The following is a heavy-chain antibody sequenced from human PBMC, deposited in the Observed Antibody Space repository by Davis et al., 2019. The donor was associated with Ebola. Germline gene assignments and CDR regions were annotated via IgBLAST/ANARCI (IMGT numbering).Heavy chain of an antibody. CDR2: IKQDGSEK. J-gene: IGHJ6*02. D-gene: IGHD5-12*01. CDR3: AREPSGGYPYYYYYGMDV. CDR1: GFTFSSYW. Sequence: GESLKISCAASGFTFSSYWMSWVRQAPGKGLEWVANIKQDGSEKYYVDSVKGRFTISRDNAKNTLYLQMNSLRAEDTAVYYCAREPSGGYPYYYYYGMDVWGQGTTVTVSS. V-gene: IGHV3-7*01.